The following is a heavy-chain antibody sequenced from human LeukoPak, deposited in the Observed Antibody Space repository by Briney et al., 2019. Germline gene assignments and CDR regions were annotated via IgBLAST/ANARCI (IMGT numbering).Heavy chain of an antibody. J-gene: IGHJ4*02. V-gene: IGHV3-33*08. Sequence: TGRSLRLSCAASGFTFSAYAMHWVRQAPGKGLEWVAVIWYDGSNKDYADSVKGRFTISRDNSNNTLYLQMNSLRGEDTAVYYCAREGAVAGLGKFDYWGQGTLVTVSS. CDR3: AREGAVAGLGKFDY. D-gene: IGHD6-19*01. CDR1: GFTFSAYA. CDR2: IWYDGSNK.